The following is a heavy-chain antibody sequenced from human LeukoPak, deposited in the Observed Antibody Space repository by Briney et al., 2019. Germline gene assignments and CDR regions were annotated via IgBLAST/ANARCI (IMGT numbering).Heavy chain of an antibody. CDR3: ARGTMVRGAALDYYYYYGMDV. CDR2: FSAYNGNT. Sequence: ASVKVSCKASGYTFTSYGISWVRQAPGQGLEWMGWFSAYNGNTNYAQKLQGRVTMTTDTSTSTAYMELRSLRSDDTAVYYCARGTMVRGAALDYYYYYGMDVWGQGTTVTVSS. D-gene: IGHD3-10*01. V-gene: IGHV1-18*01. J-gene: IGHJ6*02. CDR1: GYTFTSYG.